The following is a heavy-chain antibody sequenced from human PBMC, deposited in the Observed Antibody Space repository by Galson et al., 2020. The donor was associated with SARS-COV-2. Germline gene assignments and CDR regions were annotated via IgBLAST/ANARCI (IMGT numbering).Heavy chain of an antibody. Sequence: SCAASGFTFSSYAMHWVRQAPGQGLEWVAVISYDGSNKYYADSVKGRFTISRDNSKNTLYLQMNSLRAEDTAVYYCARELVTDIDYWGQGTLVTVSS. V-gene: IGHV3-30*04. J-gene: IGHJ4*02. CDR3: ARELVTDIDY. CDR2: ISYDGSNK. CDR1: GFTFSSYA.